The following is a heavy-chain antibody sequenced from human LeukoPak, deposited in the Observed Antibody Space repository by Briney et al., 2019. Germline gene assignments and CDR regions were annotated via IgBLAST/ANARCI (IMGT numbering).Heavy chain of an antibody. V-gene: IGHV3-9*01. CDR2: ISWNSGSI. D-gene: IGHD3-22*01. CDR3: SKAVEYDSSGCIDY. CDR1: GFTFSGYA. Sequence: GGSLRLSCAASGFTFSGYAMHWVRQAPGKGLEWVSGISWNSGSIGYADSVKGRFTISRDNAKNSLYLQMNSLRAEDTALYYCSKAVEYDSSGCIDYWGQGTLVTVSS. J-gene: IGHJ4*02.